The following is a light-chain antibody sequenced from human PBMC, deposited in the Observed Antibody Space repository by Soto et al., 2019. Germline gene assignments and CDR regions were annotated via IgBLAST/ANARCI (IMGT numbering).Light chain of an antibody. CDR1: QSVSSSY. CDR2: GAS. J-gene: IGKJ5*01. V-gene: IGKV3-20*01. Sequence: EIVLTQSPGTLSLSPGERATLSCRASQSVSSSYLAWYQQKPGQAPRLLIYGASSRATGIPDRFSGSGSETDFTLTISSLEPEDFALYYCQQYGSSPRISFGQGTRLEIK. CDR3: QQYGSSPRIS.